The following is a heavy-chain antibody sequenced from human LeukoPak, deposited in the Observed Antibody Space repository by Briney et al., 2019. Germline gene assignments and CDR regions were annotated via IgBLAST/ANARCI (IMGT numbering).Heavy chain of an antibody. CDR3: ARGLGLVVVPAALTAFDI. Sequence: SETLSLTCAVYGGSFSGYYWSWIRQPPGKGLEWIGEINHSGSTNYNPSLKSRVTISVDTSKNQFSLKLSSVTAADTAVYYCARGLGLVVVPAALTAFDIWGQGTMVTVSS. CDR1: GGSFSGYY. CDR2: INHSGST. D-gene: IGHD2-2*01. J-gene: IGHJ3*02. V-gene: IGHV4-34*01.